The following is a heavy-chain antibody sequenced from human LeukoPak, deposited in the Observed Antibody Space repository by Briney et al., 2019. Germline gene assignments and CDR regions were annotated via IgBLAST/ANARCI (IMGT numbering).Heavy chain of an antibody. J-gene: IGHJ4*02. CDR3: AREVAPRGNDY. CDR2: INPNSGGT. D-gene: IGHD3-16*01. V-gene: IGHV1-2*04. Sequence: VASVKVSCKASGYTFTGYYMHWVRQAPGQGLEWMGWINPNSGGTNYAQKFQGWVTMTRDTSISTAYMELSRLRSDDTAVYYCAREVAPRGNDYWGQGTLVTVSS. CDR1: GYTFTGYY.